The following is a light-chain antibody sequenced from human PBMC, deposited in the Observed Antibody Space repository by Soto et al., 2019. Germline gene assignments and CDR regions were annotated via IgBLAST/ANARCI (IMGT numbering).Light chain of an antibody. J-gene: IGLJ2*01. CDR3: SSYTDSNTLL. CDR2: EVV. V-gene: IGLV2-14*01. Sequence: QSVLTQPASVSGSPGQSITISCTGTSSDVGAYNYVSWYQHHPGKAPKLIIYEVVNRPSGISNRFSGSKSGNTAYLAISGLQAEDEADYYCSSYTDSNTLLFGGGTKLTVL. CDR1: SSDVGAYNY.